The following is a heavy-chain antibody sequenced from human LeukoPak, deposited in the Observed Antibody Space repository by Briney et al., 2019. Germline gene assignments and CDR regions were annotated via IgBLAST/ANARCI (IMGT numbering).Heavy chain of an antibody. D-gene: IGHD6-6*01. CDR2: INPSGGST. V-gene: IGHV1-46*01. CDR3: ARDLAPSIAARFYYGMDV. J-gene: IGHJ6*02. CDR1: GYTFTSYY. Sequence: ASVKVSCKASGYTFTSYYMHWVRQAPGQGLEWMGIINPSGGSTSYAQKFQGRVTMTRDTSTSTVYMELSSLRSEDTALYYCARDLAPSIAARFYYGMDVWGQGTTVTVSS.